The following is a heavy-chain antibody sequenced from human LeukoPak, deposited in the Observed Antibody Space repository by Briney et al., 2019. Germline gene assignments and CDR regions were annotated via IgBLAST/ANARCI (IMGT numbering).Heavy chain of an antibody. V-gene: IGHV1-69*04. CDR2: IIPILGIA. CDR1: GGTFSSYA. CDR3: ARVGYEHAFDI. D-gene: IGHD2-15*01. Sequence: ASVKVSCKASGGTFSSYAISWVRQAPGQGLEWMGRIIPILGIANYAQKFQGRVTITADKSTSTAYMELSSLRSEDTAVYYCARVGYEHAFDIWGQGTVVTVSS. J-gene: IGHJ3*02.